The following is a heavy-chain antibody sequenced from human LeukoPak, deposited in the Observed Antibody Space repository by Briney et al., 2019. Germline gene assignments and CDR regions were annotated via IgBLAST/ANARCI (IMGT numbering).Heavy chain of an antibody. CDR2: IRSKANSYAT. J-gene: IGHJ4*02. CDR3: TRLGDSSGYDYIEDY. D-gene: IGHD3-22*01. Sequence: PGGSLRLSCAASGFTFSGSAMHWVRQASGKGLEWVGRIRSKANSYATAYAASVKGRFTISRDDSKNTAYLQMNSLKTEDTAVYYCTRLGDSSGYDYIEDYWGQGTLVTVSS. CDR1: GFTFSGSA. V-gene: IGHV3-73*01.